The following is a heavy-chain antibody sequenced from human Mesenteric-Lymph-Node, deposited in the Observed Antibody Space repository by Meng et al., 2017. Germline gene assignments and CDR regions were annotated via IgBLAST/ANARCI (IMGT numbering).Heavy chain of an antibody. D-gene: IGHD3-22*01. Sequence: ASVKVSCKASGYTFTNYAMHWVRQAPGQRLEWMGWLNAGNGNTKYSQKFQGRVTITRDTSASTAYMDLSSLRSEDTAVYFCARIHNYYDSSAYLGYWGQGTPVTVSS. CDR2: LNAGNGNT. CDR1: GYTFTNYA. CDR3: ARIHNYYDSSAYLGY. V-gene: IGHV1-3*01. J-gene: IGHJ4*02.